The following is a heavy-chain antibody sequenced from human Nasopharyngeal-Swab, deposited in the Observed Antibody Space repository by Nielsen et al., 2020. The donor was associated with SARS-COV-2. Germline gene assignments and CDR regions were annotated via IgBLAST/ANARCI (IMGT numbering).Heavy chain of an antibody. D-gene: IGHD6-19*01. CDR3: ARDQWLVHYFDY. Sequence: WGRHAPGQGLEWVGWISANNGNTNYAQKFRGRVTMTTDTSTSTAYMELRSLRSDDTAIYYCARDQWLVHYFDYWGQGTLVTVSS. CDR2: ISANNGNT. J-gene: IGHJ4*02. V-gene: IGHV1-18*01.